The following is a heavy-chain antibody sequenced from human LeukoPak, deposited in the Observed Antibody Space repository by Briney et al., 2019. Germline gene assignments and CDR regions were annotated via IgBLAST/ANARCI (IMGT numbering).Heavy chain of an antibody. CDR1: GFTFSSYS. Sequence: GSLRLSCAASGFTFSSYSMNWVRQAPGKGLEWVSSISSSSSYIYYADSVKGRFTISRDNAKNSLYLQMNSLTAEDTAVYYCARVGYIVVVSDATGLDYWGQGTLVTVSS. J-gene: IGHJ4*02. CDR3: ARVGYIVVVSDATGLDY. CDR2: ISSSSSYI. D-gene: IGHD2-2*01. V-gene: IGHV3-21*04.